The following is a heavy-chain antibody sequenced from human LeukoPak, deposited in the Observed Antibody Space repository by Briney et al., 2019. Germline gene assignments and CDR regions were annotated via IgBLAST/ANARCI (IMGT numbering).Heavy chain of an antibody. CDR1: GYSISSGYY. Sequence: PSETLSLTCTVSGYSISSGYYWGWIRQPPGKGLEWIGSIYHSGNTYYNPSLKSRATISVDTSKNQFSLKLSSVTAADTAVYYCARLYSSDWYVFDYWGQGTLVTVSS. CDR2: IYHSGNT. V-gene: IGHV4-38-2*02. CDR3: ARLYSSDWYVFDY. D-gene: IGHD6-19*01. J-gene: IGHJ4*02.